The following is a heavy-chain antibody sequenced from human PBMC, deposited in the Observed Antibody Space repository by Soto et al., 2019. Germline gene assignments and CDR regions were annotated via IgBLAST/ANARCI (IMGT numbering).Heavy chain of an antibody. D-gene: IGHD3-3*01. CDR2: MNPNSGNT. V-gene: IGHV1-8*01. Sequence: ASVKVSCNASGYTFTSYDINWVRQATGQCLEWMGWMNPNSGNTGYAQNFQGRVTMTRDTSISTAYMELSSLRSEDTAVYYCATSLGVLRFLEWLPPTYWGQGTLVTVSS. CDR1: GYTFTSYD. CDR3: ATSLGVLRFLEWLPPTY. J-gene: IGHJ4*02.